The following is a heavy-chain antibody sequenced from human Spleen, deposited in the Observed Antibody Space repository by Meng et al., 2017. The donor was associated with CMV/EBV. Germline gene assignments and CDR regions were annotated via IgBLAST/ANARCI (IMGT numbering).Heavy chain of an antibody. D-gene: IGHD3-3*01. J-gene: IGHJ4*02. V-gene: IGHV4-59*01. CDR3: ARGVLRFLEWLPNDY. CDR1: GGSISGYY. Sequence: SETLSLTCTVSGGSISGYYWTWIRQPPGKGLEWIAYIYYTGGTNYTPSLKNRVTISVDTSKNQFSLKLSSVTAADTAVYYCARGVLRFLEWLPNDYWGQGTLVTVSS. CDR2: IYYTGGT.